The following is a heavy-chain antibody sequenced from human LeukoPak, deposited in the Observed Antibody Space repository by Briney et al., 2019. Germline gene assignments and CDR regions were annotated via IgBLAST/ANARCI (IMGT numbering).Heavy chain of an antibody. CDR2: INHSGST. J-gene: IGHJ6*03. V-gene: IGHV4-34*01. CDR1: GGSFSGYY. D-gene: IGHD3-22*01. CDR3: ARGIGYLYYYYYYYMDV. Sequence: SETLSLTCAVYGGSFSGYYWSWIRQPPGKGLEWIGEINHSGSTNYNPSLKSRVTISVDTSKNQFSLTLSSVTAADTAVYYCARGIGYLYYYYYYYMDVWGKGTTVTVSS.